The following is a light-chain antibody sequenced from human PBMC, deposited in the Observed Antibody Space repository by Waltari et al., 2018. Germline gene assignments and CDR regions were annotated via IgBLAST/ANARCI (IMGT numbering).Light chain of an antibody. V-gene: IGLV2-11*01. CDR1: SSDVGGYNF. J-gene: IGLJ3*02. CDR2: DVT. Sequence: QSALTQPRSVSGSPGQSVTISCTGTSSDVGGYNFVSWYQQHPGKVPTRVIYDVTKRPSGVPDRFAGSKSGNTASLTISGLQAEDEADYYCCSYAGYYTIWVFGGGTKLTVL. CDR3: CSYAGYYTIWV.